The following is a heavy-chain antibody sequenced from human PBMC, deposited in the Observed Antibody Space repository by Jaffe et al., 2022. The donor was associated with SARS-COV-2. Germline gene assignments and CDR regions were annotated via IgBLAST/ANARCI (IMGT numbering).Heavy chain of an antibody. Sequence: QVQLQESGPGLVKPSQTLSLTCTVSGGSISSIGSYWSWIRQHPGKGLEWIGYIYYSGSTYYNPSLKSRITISSDTSKNQISLKLSSVAAADTAVYYCARSSSWYGGNFDYWGQGTLVTVSS. J-gene: IGHJ4*02. CDR1: GGSISSIGSY. CDR2: IYYSGST. V-gene: IGHV4-31*03. D-gene: IGHD6-13*01. CDR3: ARSSSWYGGNFDY.